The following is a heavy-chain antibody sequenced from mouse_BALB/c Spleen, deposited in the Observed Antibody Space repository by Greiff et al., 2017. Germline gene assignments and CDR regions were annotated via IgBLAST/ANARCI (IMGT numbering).Heavy chain of an antibody. J-gene: IGHJ4*01. CDR2: ISSGSSTI. D-gene: IGHD2-4*01. CDR1: GFTFSSFG. CDR3: ARSGIRGAMDY. V-gene: IGHV5-17*02. Sequence: EVQVVESGGGLVQPGGSRKLSCAASGFTFSSFGMHWVRQAPEKGLEWVAYISSGSSTIYYADTVKGRFTISRDNPKNTLFLQMTSLRSEDTAMYYCARSGIRGAMDYWGQGTSVTVSS.